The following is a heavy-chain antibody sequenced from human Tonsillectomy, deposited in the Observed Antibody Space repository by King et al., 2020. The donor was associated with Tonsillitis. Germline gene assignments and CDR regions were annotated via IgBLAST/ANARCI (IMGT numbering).Heavy chain of an antibody. CDR2: LCGISSKT. Sequence: VQLVESGGGLVQPGGSLRLSCADSGFTFSSDAMSWVRQAPWKGLEWVSALCGISSKTYYADSVKGRLTISRDNSKNTLYLQMSRLRDEDTVLYYCAKDLRGYSSGWYGGSSFDYWGQGTLVTVSS. CDR1: GFTFSSDA. V-gene: IGHV3-23*04. CDR3: AKDLRGYSSGWYGGSSFDY. D-gene: IGHD6-19*01. J-gene: IGHJ4*02.